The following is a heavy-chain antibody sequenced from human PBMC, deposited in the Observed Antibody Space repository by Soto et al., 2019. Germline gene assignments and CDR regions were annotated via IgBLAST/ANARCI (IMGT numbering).Heavy chain of an antibody. J-gene: IGHJ3*02. CDR2: IYDSGST. V-gene: IGHV4-59*01. CDR1: GASISHFY. Sequence: QVQLQESGPRLVKPSETLSLTCTVSGASISHFYWSWIRQSPGKGLEWLGYIYDSGSTSYNPSLKIRVTMSIDTSKTQFSLNLSSVTAADTAVYFCAASSYAILTGHFAFDMWGHGTMFTVSS. CDR3: AASSYAILTGHFAFDM. D-gene: IGHD3-9*01.